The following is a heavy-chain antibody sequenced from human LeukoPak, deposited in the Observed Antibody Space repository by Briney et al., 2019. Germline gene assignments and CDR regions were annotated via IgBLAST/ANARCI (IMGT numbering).Heavy chain of an antibody. CDR2: ISNSGSNT. CDR3: ARSIPYGTTWYGRSDY. CDR1: GFTFSNYA. J-gene: IGHJ4*02. V-gene: IGHV3-23*01. Sequence: GGSLRLSCVASGFTFSNYAMSWVRQTPGKGLEWVSVISNSGSNTYYADSVKGRFTISRDNALNSLYLQMNSLRAEDTAIYYCARSIPYGTTWYGRSDYWGQGTLVTVSS. D-gene: IGHD6-13*01.